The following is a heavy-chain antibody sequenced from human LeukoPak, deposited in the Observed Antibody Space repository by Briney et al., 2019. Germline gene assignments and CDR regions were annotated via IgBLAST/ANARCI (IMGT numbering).Heavy chain of an antibody. CDR2: IYPGDSDT. V-gene: IGHV5-51*01. Sequence: GESLKISFKGSGYRFTSYWIGWVRQMPGKGLEWMGSIYPGDSDTRYSPSFQGQVTISADKSISTAYLQWSSLKASDTAMYYCARPDTAMIDAFDIWGQGTMVTVSS. CDR1: GYRFTSYW. D-gene: IGHD5-18*01. J-gene: IGHJ3*02. CDR3: ARPDTAMIDAFDI.